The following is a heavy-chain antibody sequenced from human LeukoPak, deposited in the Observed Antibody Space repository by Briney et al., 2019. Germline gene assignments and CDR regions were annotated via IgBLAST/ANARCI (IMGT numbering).Heavy chain of an antibody. Sequence: SQTLSLTCTVSGGSISSGDYYWSWIRQPPGKGLEWIGYIYYSGSTYYNPSLKSRVTISVDTSKNQFSLKLSSVTAADTAVYYCARVEYGSGLLYGMDVWGQGTTVTVS. V-gene: IGHV4-30-4*01. J-gene: IGHJ6*02. CDR1: GGSISSGDYY. CDR2: IYYSGST. CDR3: ARVEYGSGLLYGMDV. D-gene: IGHD3-10*01.